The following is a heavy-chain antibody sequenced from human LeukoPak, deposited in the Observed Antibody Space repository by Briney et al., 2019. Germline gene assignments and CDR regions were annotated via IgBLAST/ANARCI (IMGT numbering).Heavy chain of an antibody. J-gene: IGHJ4*02. CDR3: ARDLSPVVRASPMGY. D-gene: IGHD3-10*01. Sequence: GGSLRLSCAASGFTFTSYGMHWVRQAPGKGLEWVALITYDGYYKYYSDSVKGRFTISSDTSKNTMYLQRNSLRAEDTAVYYCARDLSPVVRASPMGYWGQGTLVTVSS. CDR2: ITYDGYYK. CDR1: GFTFTSYG. V-gene: IGHV3-30*03.